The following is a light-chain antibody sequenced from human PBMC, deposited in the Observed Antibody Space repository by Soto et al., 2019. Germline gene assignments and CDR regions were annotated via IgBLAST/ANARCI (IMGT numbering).Light chain of an antibody. V-gene: IGKV3-20*01. CDR3: QQYGNPPLT. CDR1: EIVLSSY. CDR2: GAS. Sequence: DIVLTQSPGILSLSPGEPVTLSCRASEIVLSSYVAWYQQRPGQAPRLLIYGASSRASGIPDRFSGSGSGTDFTLPISRLEPEDFAVYYCQQYGNPPLTFGQGTTVEFK. J-gene: IGKJ1*01.